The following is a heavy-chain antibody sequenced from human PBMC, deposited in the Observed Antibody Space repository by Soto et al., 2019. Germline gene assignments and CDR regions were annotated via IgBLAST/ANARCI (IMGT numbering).Heavy chain of an antibody. CDR2: IYTSGST. CDR1: GGSINNYY. J-gene: IGHJ3*02. D-gene: IGHD5-18*01. V-gene: IGHV4-4*07. CDR3: ARDIESGYNYDAFDI. Sequence: SETLSLTCTVSGGSINNYYWNWIRQPAGKGLEWIGHIYTSGSTNYNPSLKSRVTMSVDTSKNQFSLKLSSVTAADTAVYYCARDIESGYNYDAFDIWGQGTMVTVSS.